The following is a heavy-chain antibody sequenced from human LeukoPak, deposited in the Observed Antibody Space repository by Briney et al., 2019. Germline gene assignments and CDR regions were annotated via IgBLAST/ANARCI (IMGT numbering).Heavy chain of an antibody. V-gene: IGHV3-20*04. CDR3: TRDVSYGAFDI. J-gene: IGHJ3*02. D-gene: IGHD2-21*01. CDR2: ISWNGGRL. CDR1: GFTFDDNG. Sequence: GESLRLSCAASGFTFDDNGMNWVRQGPGKGLEWGAGISWNGGRLAYGDPLKGRFAISRDNAKNSLYLQMNSLSAEDTALYYCTRDVSYGAFDIWGQGTRVTVSS.